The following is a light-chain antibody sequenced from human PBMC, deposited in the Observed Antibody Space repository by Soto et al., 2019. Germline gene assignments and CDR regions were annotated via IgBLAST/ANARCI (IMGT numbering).Light chain of an antibody. V-gene: IGLV1-44*01. J-gene: IGLJ3*02. CDR3: AAWDDSLNGWV. Sequence: QSVLTQPPSVSAAPGQKVTISCSGSSSNIGKNFVSWYQQLPGTAPKLLIYTNNQRPSGVPDRFSGSKSGSSASLAISGLQSDDEADYYCAAWDDSLNGWVFGGGTKLTVL. CDR1: SSNIGKNF. CDR2: TNN.